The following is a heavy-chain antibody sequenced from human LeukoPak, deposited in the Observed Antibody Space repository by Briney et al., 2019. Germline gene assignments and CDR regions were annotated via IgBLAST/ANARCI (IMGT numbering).Heavy chain of an antibody. CDR1: GFTFSSYA. Sequence: GGSLRLSCADSGFTFSSYAMHWVRQAPGKGLEWVAVISYDGSNKYYADSVKGRFTISRDNSKNTLYLQMNSLRAEDTAVYYCARGPLLWFGELTPFDYWGQGTLVTVSS. J-gene: IGHJ4*02. CDR3: ARGPLLWFGELTPFDY. D-gene: IGHD3-10*01. V-gene: IGHV3-30*04. CDR2: ISYDGSNK.